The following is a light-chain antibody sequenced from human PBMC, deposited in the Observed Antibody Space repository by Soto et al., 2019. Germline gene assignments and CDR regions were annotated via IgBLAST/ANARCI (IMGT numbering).Light chain of an antibody. J-gene: IGKJ1*01. CDR3: QHYNTYPWT. CDR1: QSMSSW. V-gene: IGKV1-5*03. Sequence: DIQMTYSPSILSSSVGDRVTITCRASQSMSSWLAWYQQKPGKAPNLLIHKASHLESGVPSRFSGSGSGTEFTLTISSLQPGDFATYYCQHYNTYPWTFGQGTKVEIK. CDR2: KAS.